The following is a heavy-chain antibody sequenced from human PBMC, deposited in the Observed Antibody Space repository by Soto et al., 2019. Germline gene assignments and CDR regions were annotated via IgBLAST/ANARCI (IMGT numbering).Heavy chain of an antibody. J-gene: IGHJ6*02. CDR1: GGTFSSYA. CDR3: ARSLGYCSSSTCYSFQFLEWSLRGMDV. Sequence: QVQLVQSETELKKPGPSVKVSCKAYGGTFSSYAINWVRQAPGQGLEWMGGVIPIFGTTNYAQKVQGRVTITADEFTSTADMELSSLSSEDSAVYYCARSLGYCSSSTCYSFQFLEWSLRGMDVWGQGTTVTVSS. CDR2: VIPIFGTT. D-gene: IGHD2-2*01. V-gene: IGHV1-69*01.